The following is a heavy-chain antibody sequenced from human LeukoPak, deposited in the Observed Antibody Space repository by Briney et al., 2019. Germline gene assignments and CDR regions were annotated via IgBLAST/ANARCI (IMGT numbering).Heavy chain of an antibody. D-gene: IGHD5-18*01. J-gene: IGHJ4*02. V-gene: IGHV4-34*01. CDR2: INHSGST. Sequence: PSETLSLTCAVYGGSFSSYYWSWIRQPPGKGLEWIGEINHSGSTNYKPSLESRVTISVDTSKNQFSLKLSSVTAADTAVYYCARGGRGYSYEEYYFDYWGQGTLVTVSS. CDR3: ARGGRGYSYEEYYFDY. CDR1: GGSFSSYY.